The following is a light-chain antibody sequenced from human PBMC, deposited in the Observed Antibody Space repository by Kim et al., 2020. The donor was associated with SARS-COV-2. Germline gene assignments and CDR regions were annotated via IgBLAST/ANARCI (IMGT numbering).Light chain of an antibody. Sequence: DIQMTQSPSSLSASVGDRVTITCRASQDINNDLGWYQQKPGKAPTVLIYGASSLQCGVPSRFSGSGSGTDFTLTVSSLQPEDVATYYCLKYYIAPWTFGGGTKVDIK. CDR3: LKYYIAPWT. CDR1: QDINND. V-gene: IGKV1-27*01. CDR2: GAS. J-gene: IGKJ4*02.